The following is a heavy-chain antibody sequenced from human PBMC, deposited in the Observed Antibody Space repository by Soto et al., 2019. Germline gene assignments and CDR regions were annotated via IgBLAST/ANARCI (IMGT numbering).Heavy chain of an antibody. Sequence: GGSLRLSCAAPGFTFSSYAMKWVRQAPGKGLEWVSLIGESGTPTYYADSVKGRFTISRDNSGNTLFLEMYSLRAEDTAVYYCARYIPGVRYYGLDVWGQGTTVTLSS. J-gene: IGHJ6*02. V-gene: IGHV3-23*01. D-gene: IGHD2-2*01. CDR1: GFTFSSYA. CDR2: IGESGTPT. CDR3: ARYIPGVRYYGLDV.